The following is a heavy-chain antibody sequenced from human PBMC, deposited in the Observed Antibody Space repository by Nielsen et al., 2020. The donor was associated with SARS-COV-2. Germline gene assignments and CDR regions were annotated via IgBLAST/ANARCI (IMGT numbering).Heavy chain of an antibody. CDR2: ISYDGSNK. V-gene: IGHV3-30*19. Sequence: GESLKISCAASGFTFSSYGMHWVRQAPGKGLEWVAVISYDGSNKYYADSVKGRFTISRDNSKNTLYLQMNSLRAEDTAVYYCARVSGGSYFDYFDYWGQGTLVTVSS. CDR1: GFTFSSYG. CDR3: ARVSGGSYFDYFDY. D-gene: IGHD1-26*01. J-gene: IGHJ4*02.